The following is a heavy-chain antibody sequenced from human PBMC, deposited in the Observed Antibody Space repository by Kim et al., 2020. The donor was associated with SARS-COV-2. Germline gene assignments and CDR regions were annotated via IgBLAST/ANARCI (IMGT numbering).Heavy chain of an antibody. CDR1: GFTFSSYS. V-gene: IGHV3-21*01. CDR2: ISSSSSYI. CDR3: QGVGDTLINPDYYYYGMDV. Sequence: GGSLRLSCAASGFTFSSYSMNWVRQAPGKGLEWVSSISSSSSYIYYADSVKGRFTISRDNAKNSLYLQMNSLRAEDTAVYYCQGVGDTLINPDYYYYGMDVWGQGTTVTVSS. D-gene: IGHD3-16*01. J-gene: IGHJ6*02.